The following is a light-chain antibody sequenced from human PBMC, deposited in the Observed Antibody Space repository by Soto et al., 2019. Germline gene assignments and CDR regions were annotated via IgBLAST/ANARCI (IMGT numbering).Light chain of an antibody. J-gene: IGKJ1*01. CDR2: DAS. V-gene: IGKV1-5*01. CDR1: QNIRSR. Sequence: DFQITQSPATPSGSVGDRVSLNFRASQNIRSRLAWFQQKPGKAPKLLIYDASSLESGVPQRFSGSGSGTEFTLTISSLQTDDFSTYYCQQYHSYWTFGQGTKVDIK. CDR3: QQYHSYWT.